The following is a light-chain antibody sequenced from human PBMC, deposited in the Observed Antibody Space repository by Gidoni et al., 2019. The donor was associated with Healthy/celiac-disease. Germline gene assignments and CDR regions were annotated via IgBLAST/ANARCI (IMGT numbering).Light chain of an antibody. CDR2: RNN. V-gene: IGLV1-47*01. CDR3: AAWDDSLSGPNYV. Sequence: QSVLPQPPSASGTPGQRVTIPCSGRSSNIGSNHVYWYQQLPGTAPKLLIYRNNQRPSGVPDRFSGSKSGTSASLAISGLRSEDEADYYCAAWDDSLSGPNYVFGTGTKVTVL. J-gene: IGLJ1*01. CDR1: SSNIGSNH.